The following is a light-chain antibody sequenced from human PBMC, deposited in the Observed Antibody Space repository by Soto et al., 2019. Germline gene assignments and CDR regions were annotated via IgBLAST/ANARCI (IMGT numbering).Light chain of an antibody. J-gene: IGKJ1*01. CDR1: QSVSSDY. CDR3: QQYDSSPRT. V-gene: IGKV3-20*01. CDR2: RAS. Sequence: EIVLTQSPGTLSLSPGERATLSCRASQSVSSDYLAWYQQKPGQTPKVLIYRASSRATGIPDRFSGSGSGTDFTLTISRLEPEDFAVYWCQQYDSSPRTFGQGTKVEIK.